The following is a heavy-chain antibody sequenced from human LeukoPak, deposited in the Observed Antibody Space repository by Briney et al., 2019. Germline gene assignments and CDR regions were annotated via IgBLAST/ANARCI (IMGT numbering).Heavy chain of an antibody. Sequence: PGGTLRLSCEVSGFSFRNFGMRWVRQAPGKGLEWVSDISDSGGTTYYGDSVKGRFIISRDSSKNTLYLQMNSLRTEDTAVYYCARRAGDYSHPYDYWGQGTLVTVSS. J-gene: IGHJ4*02. CDR1: GFSFRNFG. D-gene: IGHD3-22*01. CDR3: ARRAGDYSHPYDY. V-gene: IGHV3-23*01. CDR2: ISDSGGTT.